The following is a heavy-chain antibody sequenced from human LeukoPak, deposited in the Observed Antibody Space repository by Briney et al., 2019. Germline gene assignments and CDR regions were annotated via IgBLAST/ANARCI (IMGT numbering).Heavy chain of an antibody. D-gene: IGHD4/OR15-4a*01. J-gene: IGHJ4*02. Sequence: GGSLRLSCAASGFTFITYWMSWVRQAPGKGPEWVANIKEDGSEKYYEDSVKGRFTISRDNAKNSLYLQMDSLRAEDTAVYYCARDFLDYTFDYWGQGTLVTVSS. V-gene: IGHV3-7*05. CDR2: IKEDGSEK. CDR1: GFTFITYW. CDR3: ARDFLDYTFDY.